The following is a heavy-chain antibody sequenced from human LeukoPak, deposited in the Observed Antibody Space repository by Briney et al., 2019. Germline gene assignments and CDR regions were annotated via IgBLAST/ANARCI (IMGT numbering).Heavy chain of an antibody. CDR3: ARERGVRPWD. D-gene: IGHD3-10*01. Sequence: PGGSLRLFCVASGFTFSSYWMSWVRQAPGKGLEWVANIKQDGSEKDYVESVKGRITISRDNTKNSLYLQINSLRADDTAVYYCARERGVRPWDWAQGTLVIVSS. CDR2: IKQDGSEK. V-gene: IGHV3-7*01. CDR1: GFTFSSYW. J-gene: IGHJ4*02.